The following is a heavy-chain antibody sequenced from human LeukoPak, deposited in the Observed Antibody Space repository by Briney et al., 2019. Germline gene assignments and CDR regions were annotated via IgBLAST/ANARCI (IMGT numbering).Heavy chain of an antibody. CDR1: GDSVSSNNAV. CDR2: TYYRSKWLN. CDR3: ARSLWGGALDI. Sequence: KHSQTLSLTCAIPGDSVSSNNAVWNWIRQSPSRGLEWLGKTYYRSKWLNDSAVSVKSRITINPDTSKNQISLQLNSVTPEDTAVYYCARSLWGGALDIWGQGTTVAVSS. D-gene: IGHD3-16*01. V-gene: IGHV6-1*01. J-gene: IGHJ3*02.